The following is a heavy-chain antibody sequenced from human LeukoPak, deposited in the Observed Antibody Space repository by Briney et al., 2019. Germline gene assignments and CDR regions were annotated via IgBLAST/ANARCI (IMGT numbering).Heavy chain of an antibody. J-gene: IGHJ4*02. CDR3: ARAGIEYSSGWLGAPTPSTFDY. Sequence: WVRQPPGKGLEWIGEIYHSGSTNYNPSLKSRVTISLDKSKNQFSLKLSSVTAADTAVYYCARAGIEYSSGWLGAPTPSTFDYWGQGTLVTVSS. CDR2: IYHSGST. V-gene: IGHV4-4*02. D-gene: IGHD6-19*01.